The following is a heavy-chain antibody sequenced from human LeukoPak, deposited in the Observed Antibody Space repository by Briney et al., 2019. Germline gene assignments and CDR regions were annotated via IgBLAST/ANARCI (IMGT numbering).Heavy chain of an antibody. CDR2: INHSGST. Sequence: SETLSLTCAVYGVSFSGYYWSWIRQPPGKGMEWLGEINHSGSTNYNPSLKSRVTISVDTSKNQFSLKLSSVTAADTAVYYCARGRGGFTMVRGVMGPFAFDIWGQGTMVTVSS. V-gene: IGHV4-34*01. CDR3: ARGRGGFTMVRGVMGPFAFDI. D-gene: IGHD3-10*01. CDR1: GVSFSGYY. J-gene: IGHJ3*02.